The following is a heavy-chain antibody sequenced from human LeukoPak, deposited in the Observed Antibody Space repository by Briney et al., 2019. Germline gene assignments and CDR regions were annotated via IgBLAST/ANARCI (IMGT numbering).Heavy chain of an antibody. CDR2: INHSGST. J-gene: IGHJ6*02. D-gene: IGHD3-22*01. Sequence: SETLSLTCAVNGGSFSGYYWSWIRQPPGKGLEWVGEINHSGSTNYNPSLKSRVTISVDTSKNQFSLKLSSVTAADTAVYYYARNAYYYDSSGYYLDYYYYGMDVWGQGTTVTVSS. CDR1: GGSFSGYY. CDR3: ARNAYYYDSSGYYLDYYYYGMDV. V-gene: IGHV4-34*01.